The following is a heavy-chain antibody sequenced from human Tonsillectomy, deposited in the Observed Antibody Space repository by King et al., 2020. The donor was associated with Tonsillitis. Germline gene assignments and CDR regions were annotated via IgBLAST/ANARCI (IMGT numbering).Heavy chain of an antibody. D-gene: IGHD3-22*01. J-gene: IGHJ3*02. V-gene: IGHV4-38-2*02. CDR2: IYHSGST. Sequence: VQLQESGPGLVKPSETLSLTCAVSGYSISSGYYWGWIRQPPGKGLEWIGSIYHSGSTYYNPSLKSRVTISVDTSKNQFSLKLSSVTAADTAVYYCARDLWGVAYYYDSSGYGDIWGQGTMVTVSS. CDR3: ARDLWGVAYYYDSSGYGDI. CDR1: GYSISSGYY.